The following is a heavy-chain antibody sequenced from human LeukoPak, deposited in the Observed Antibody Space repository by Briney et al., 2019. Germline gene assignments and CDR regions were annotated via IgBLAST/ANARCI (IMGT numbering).Heavy chain of an antibody. CDR2: TSAYNGNT. D-gene: IGHD2-15*01. J-gene: IGHJ4*02. CDR3: ARDATDAAYTPMNDY. CDR1: GYTFTNFG. V-gene: IGHV1-18*01. Sequence: ASVKVSCKTSGYTFTNFGISWVRQAPGQGLEWMGWTSAYNGNTNYAQNLRGRVTMIIDRSTSTVYRELRSLRSDDTAVYYCARDATDAAYTPMNDYWGQGTLVTVSS.